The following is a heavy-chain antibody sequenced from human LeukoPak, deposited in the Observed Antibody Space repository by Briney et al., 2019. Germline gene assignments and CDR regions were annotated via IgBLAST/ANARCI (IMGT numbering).Heavy chain of an antibody. CDR2: ISSGGSYM. D-gene: IGHD3-10*01. J-gene: IGHJ2*01. CDR3: ARVGAKGGWYFDL. V-gene: IGHV3-21*01. Sequence: PGGSLRLSCAASGFTFSGYGMNWVRQAPGKGLEWVPSISSGGSYMYYADSLKGRFTISRDNAKNSLYLQMNSLRAEDTAVYYCARVGAKGGWYFDLWGRGTLVTVSS. CDR1: GFTFSGYG.